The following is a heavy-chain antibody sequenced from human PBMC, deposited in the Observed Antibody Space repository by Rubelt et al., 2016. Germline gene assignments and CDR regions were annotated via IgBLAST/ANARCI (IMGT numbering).Heavy chain of an antibody. CDR3: ARDVGRWTGTTYYYYGMDV. CDR2: LIPLFGPA. CDR1: GGTFSSYA. D-gene: IGHD1-7*01. J-gene: IGHJ6*02. Sequence: QVQLVQSGAEVKKPGSSVKVSCKASGGTFSSYAISWVRPAPGPGLEWMGGLIPLFGPATSAQKFQGRVTITEDEDTSTAYRERSRLRSEETAVYYCARDVGRWTGTTYYYYGMDVWGQGTTVTVSS. V-gene: IGHV1-69*01.